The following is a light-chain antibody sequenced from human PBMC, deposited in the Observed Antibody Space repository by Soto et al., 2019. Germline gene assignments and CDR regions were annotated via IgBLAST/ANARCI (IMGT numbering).Light chain of an antibody. CDR1: SGSVSTSYY. V-gene: IGLV8-61*01. CDR3: ALYMGGCIWG. CDR2: STN. Sequence: QAVVTQEPSFSVSPGRTVTLTCGLSSGSVSTSYYPSWYQQTPGQAPRTLIYSTNTRSSGVPDRFSGSILANKAALPFTGAQRHVESHHYCALYMGGCIWGFIGGTSFTVL. J-gene: IGLJ3*02.